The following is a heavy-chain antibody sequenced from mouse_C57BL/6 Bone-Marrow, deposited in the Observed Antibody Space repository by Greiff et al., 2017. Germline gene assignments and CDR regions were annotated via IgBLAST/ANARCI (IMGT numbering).Heavy chain of an antibody. D-gene: IGHD1-1*01. CDR3: ARSSPYAMDY. V-gene: IGHV1-63*01. Sequence: VQLKESGAELVRPGTSVKMSCKASGYTFTNYWIGWAKQRPGHGLEWIGDIYPGGGYTNYNEKFKGKATLTADKSSSTAYMQFSSLTSEDSAIYYCARSSPYAMDYWGQGTSVTVSS. CDR2: IYPGGGYT. J-gene: IGHJ4*01. CDR1: GYTFTNYW.